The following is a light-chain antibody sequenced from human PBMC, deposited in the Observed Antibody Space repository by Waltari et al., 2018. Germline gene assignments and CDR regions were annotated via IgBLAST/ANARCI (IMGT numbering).Light chain of an antibody. Sequence: EIVMTQSPATLSVSPGERVTLSCRASQSLGSFLAWYQQKLGQAPRLLISGISTRATGIPARFSGSGSGTDFTRTISSLESEDFAVYYCQQYKSWPLTFGPGTKVDIK. J-gene: IGKJ3*01. CDR2: GIS. CDR3: QQYKSWPLT. V-gene: IGKV3-15*01. CDR1: QSLGSF.